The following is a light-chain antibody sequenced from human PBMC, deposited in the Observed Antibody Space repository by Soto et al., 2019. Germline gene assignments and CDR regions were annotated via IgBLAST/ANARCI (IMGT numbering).Light chain of an antibody. CDR3: QQLNNYPRT. CDR1: QGISSY. J-gene: IGKJ1*01. Sequence: DIQLTQSPSFLSASVGDRVTITCRASQGISSYLAWYQQKPGKAPKLLISAASTLQSGVPSRFSGGGSGTEFTLTISSLQPEDFATYYCQQLNNYPRTFGQGTKVEIK. CDR2: AAS. V-gene: IGKV1-9*01.